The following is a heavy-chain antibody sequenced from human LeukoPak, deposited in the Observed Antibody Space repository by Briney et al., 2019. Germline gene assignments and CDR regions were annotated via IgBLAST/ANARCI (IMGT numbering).Heavy chain of an antibody. CDR2: INWNGGST. CDR1: GFTFDDYG. D-gene: IGHD3-3*01. Sequence: GGSLRLSCTASGFTFDDYGMSWVRQAPGKGLEWVSGINWNGGSTGYADSVKGRFTISRDNAKNSLYLQMNSLRAEDTAVYYCARDTLRFFDYWGQGTLVTVSS. V-gene: IGHV3-20*04. J-gene: IGHJ4*02. CDR3: ARDTLRFFDY.